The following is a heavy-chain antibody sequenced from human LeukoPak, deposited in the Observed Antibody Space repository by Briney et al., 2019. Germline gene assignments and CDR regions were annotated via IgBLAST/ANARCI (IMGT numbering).Heavy chain of an antibody. CDR3: ARLQDYDRYFDR. V-gene: IGHV5-51*01. CDR1: GFSFSSFTTYW. J-gene: IGHJ2*01. Sequence: PGESLKISCKAYGFSFSSFTTYWIGWVRQMPGKGLEWMGIIYPGDSDTTYSPSFQGQVTISADKSISTAYLQWSSLKASDTAMYYCARLQDYDRYFDRWGRGTLVTVSS. CDR2: IYPGDSDT. D-gene: IGHD3-22*01.